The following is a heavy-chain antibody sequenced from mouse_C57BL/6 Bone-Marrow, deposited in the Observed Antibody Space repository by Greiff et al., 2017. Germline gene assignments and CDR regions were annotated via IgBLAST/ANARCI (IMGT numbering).Heavy chain of an antibody. CDR1: GFTFTDYY. J-gene: IGHJ1*03. CDR3: ARYRDWYFDV. V-gene: IGHV7-3*01. CDR2: IRNKANGYTT. Sequence: EVMLVESGGGLVQPGGSLSLSCAASGFTFTDYYMSWVRQPPGKALEWLGFIRNKANGYTTEYSASVKGRFTISRDNSQSILYLQMNALRAEDRATYYCARYRDWYFDVWGTGTTVTVSS.